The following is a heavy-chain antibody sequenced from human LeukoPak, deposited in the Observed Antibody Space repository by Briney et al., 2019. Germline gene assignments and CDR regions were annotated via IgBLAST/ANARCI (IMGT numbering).Heavy chain of an antibody. CDR2: ISGSGGST. D-gene: IGHD2-2*01. CDR3: AEGSTTYQLLPLDY. V-gene: IGHV3-23*01. J-gene: IGHJ4*02. CDR1: GFTFSSYA. Sequence: PGGSLRLSCAASGFTFSSYAMSWVRQALGKGLEWVSTISGSGGSTDYADSVKGRFTISRDNSKNTLYLQMDSLRAEDTAVYYCAEGSTTYQLLPLDYWGQGTLVTVSS.